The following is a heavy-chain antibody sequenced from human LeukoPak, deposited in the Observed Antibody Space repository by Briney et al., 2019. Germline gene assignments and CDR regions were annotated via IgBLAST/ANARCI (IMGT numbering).Heavy chain of an antibody. CDR3: AKEVPAAILRPCFDY. Sequence: GGSLRLSCADSGFTFSNYAMSWVRQAPGKGLEWVSAISGSGGSTYYADSVKGRFTISRDNSKNTLYLQMNSLRAEDTAVYYCAKEVPAAILRPCFDYWGQGTLVTVSS. CDR1: GFTFSNYA. D-gene: IGHD2-2*02. CDR2: ISGSGGST. V-gene: IGHV3-23*01. J-gene: IGHJ4*02.